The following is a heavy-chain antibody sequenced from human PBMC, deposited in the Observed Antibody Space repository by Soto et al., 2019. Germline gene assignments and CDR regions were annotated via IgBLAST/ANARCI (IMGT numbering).Heavy chain of an antibody. J-gene: IGHJ5*02. D-gene: IGHD6-13*01. V-gene: IGHV4-31*03. CDR2: ISYRGIT. CDR1: GGSFSSGAYH. Sequence: SETLSLTCTVSGGSFSSGAYHWSWVRQHPGQGLEWIASISYRGITYSNPSLKSRLSMSVDTSKNQFSLNLTSVTAADTAVYHCARMSATGTRWFDPWGQGTLVTVSS. CDR3: ARMSATGTRWFDP.